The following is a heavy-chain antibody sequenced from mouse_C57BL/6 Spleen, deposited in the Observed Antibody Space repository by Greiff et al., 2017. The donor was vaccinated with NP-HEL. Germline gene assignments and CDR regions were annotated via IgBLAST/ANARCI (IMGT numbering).Heavy chain of an antibody. CDR2: INPYNGDT. CDR1: GYSFTGYF. Sequence: EVQLQQSGPELVKPGDSVKISCKASGYSFTGYFMNWVMQSHGKSLEWIGRINPYNGDTFYNQKFKGKATLTVDKSSSTAHMELRSLTSEDSAVYYCARSRITTVVAPSYAMDDWGQGTSVTVSS. CDR3: ARSRITTVVAPSYAMDD. D-gene: IGHD1-1*01. J-gene: IGHJ4*01. V-gene: IGHV1-20*01.